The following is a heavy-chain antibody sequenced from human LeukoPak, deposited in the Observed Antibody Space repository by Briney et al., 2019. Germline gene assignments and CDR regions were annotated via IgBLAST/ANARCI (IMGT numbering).Heavy chain of an antibody. V-gene: IGHV3-30*02. J-gene: IGHJ4*02. D-gene: IGHD4-17*01. CDR1: GFTFSNYG. CDR2: TRSDGNGK. Sequence: GGSLRLSCAASGFTFSNYGMHWVRQAPGKGLEWVAFTRSDGNGKYYADSVEGRFTISRDNAKNTLYLQMNSLRAEDTAVYHCARNRYGDYEGPDYWGQGTLVTVSS. CDR3: ARNRYGDYEGPDY.